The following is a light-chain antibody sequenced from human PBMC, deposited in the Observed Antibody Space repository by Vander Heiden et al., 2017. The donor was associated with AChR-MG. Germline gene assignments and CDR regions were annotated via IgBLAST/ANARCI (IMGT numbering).Light chain of an antibody. CDR3: CSYAGSSWV. CDR2: DVS. Sequence: QSALTQPRSVSGSPGQSVTISCTGTSSYVGGYNYVSWYQQHPGKAPKLMIDDVSKRPSGVPDRCSGSKSGNTASLTISGLQAEDEADYYCCSYAGSSWVFGGGTKLTVL. V-gene: IGLV2-11*01. CDR1: SSYVGGYNY. J-gene: IGLJ3*02.